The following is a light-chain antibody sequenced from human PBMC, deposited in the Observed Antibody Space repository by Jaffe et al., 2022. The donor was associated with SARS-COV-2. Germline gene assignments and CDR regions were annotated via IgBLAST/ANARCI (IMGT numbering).Light chain of an antibody. J-gene: IGLJ2*01. CDR3: GTWDSSLSVGV. CDR2: DTN. V-gene: IGLV1-51*01. Sequence: QSVLTQPPSVSAAPGQKVTISCSGSGSNIGNNYVSWYQQLPGTAPKLLIFDTNKRPSGIPDRFSGSKSGTSATLGITGLQTGDEADYYCGTWDSSLSVGVFGGGTKLTVL. CDR1: GSNIGNNY.